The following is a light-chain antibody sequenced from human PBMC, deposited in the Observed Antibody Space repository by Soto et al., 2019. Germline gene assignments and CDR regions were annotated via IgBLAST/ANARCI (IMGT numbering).Light chain of an antibody. V-gene: IGKV1-5*01. Sequence: DIQMTQSPSTLSASVGDRVTITCRASQNIDHWLAWYQHKPGKAPKFLIYDASILESGVPSRFSGSGSVTEFTLNISSLQPDDFATYYCQRYNSYSRTFGQGTKVEIK. CDR3: QRYNSYSRT. CDR1: QNIDHW. J-gene: IGKJ1*01. CDR2: DAS.